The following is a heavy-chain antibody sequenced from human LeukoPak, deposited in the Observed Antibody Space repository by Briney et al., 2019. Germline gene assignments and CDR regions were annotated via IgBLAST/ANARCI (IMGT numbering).Heavy chain of an antibody. CDR2: INHSGST. J-gene: IGHJ4*02. Sequence: SETLSLTGAVYGGSFSGYYWSWIRQPPGKGLEWIGEINHSGSTNYNPSLKSRVTISVDTSKNQFSLKLSSVTAADTAVYYCASQGKDCSGGSCYSGVRYFDYWGQGTLVTVSS. CDR1: GGSFSGYY. D-gene: IGHD2-15*01. V-gene: IGHV4-34*01. CDR3: ASQGKDCSGGSCYSGVRYFDY.